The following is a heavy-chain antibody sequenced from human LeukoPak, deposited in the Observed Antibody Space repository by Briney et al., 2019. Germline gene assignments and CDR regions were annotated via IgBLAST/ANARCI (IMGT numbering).Heavy chain of an antibody. V-gene: IGHV4-34*01. CDR2: INHSGST. Sequence: SETLSLTCAVYGGSLSGYYWSWIRQPPGKGLEWIGEINHSGSTNYNPSLKSRVTISVDTSKNQFSLKLSSVTAADTAMYYCARDPTPYCKDGVCYKVIPATGFDNWGQGVLVTVSS. CDR1: GGSLSGYY. J-gene: IGHJ4*02. D-gene: IGHD2-8*01. CDR3: ARDPTPYCKDGVCYKVIPATGFDN.